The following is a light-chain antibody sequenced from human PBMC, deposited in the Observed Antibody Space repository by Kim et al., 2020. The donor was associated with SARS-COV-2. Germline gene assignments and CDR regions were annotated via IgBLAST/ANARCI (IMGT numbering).Light chain of an antibody. J-gene: IGLJ2*01. Sequence: SYELTQPPSVSVSPGQTARITCSGDALPNQYAYWYQQKPGQAPVLVIYKDSERPSGIPERFSGSSSGTTVTLTISGVQAEDEADYYCQSGDSSGNYPHVVFGGGTQLTVL. CDR3: QSGDSSGNYPHVV. V-gene: IGLV3-25*03. CDR1: ALPNQY. CDR2: KDS.